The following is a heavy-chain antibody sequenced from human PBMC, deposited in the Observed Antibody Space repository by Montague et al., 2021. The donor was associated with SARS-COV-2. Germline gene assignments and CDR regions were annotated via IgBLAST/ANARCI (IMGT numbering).Heavy chain of an antibody. V-gene: IGHV4-39*01. CDR1: GGSISSSSYY. D-gene: IGHD3-22*01. J-gene: IGHJ3*02. CDR3: ARFPTSYYYDSKAAPATPDAFDI. CDR2: IYYSGST. Sequence: SETLSLTCTVSGGSISSSSYYWGWIRQPPGEGLEWIGSIYYSGSTYYNPSLKSRVTISVDTSKNQFSLKLSSVTAADTAVYYCARFPTSYYYDSKAAPATPDAFDIWGQGAMVTVPS.